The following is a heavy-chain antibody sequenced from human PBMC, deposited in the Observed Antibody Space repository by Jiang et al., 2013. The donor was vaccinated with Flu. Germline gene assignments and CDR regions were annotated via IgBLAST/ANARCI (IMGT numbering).Heavy chain of an antibody. CDR2: IIPIFGTA. J-gene: IGHJ6*02. CDR3: ARAPGGRITMVRGVIPYYYGMDV. V-gene: IGHV1-69*01. CDR1: GGTFSSYA. D-gene: IGHD3-10*01. Sequence: GAEVKKPGSSVKVSCKASGGTFSSYAISWVRQAPGQGLEWMGGIIPIFGTANYAQKFQGRVTITADESTSTAYMELSSLRSEDTAVYYCARAPGGRITMVRGVIPYYYGMDVWGQGTTVTVSS.